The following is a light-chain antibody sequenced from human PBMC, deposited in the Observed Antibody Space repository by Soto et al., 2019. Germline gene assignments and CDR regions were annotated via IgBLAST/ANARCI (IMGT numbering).Light chain of an antibody. V-gene: IGKV3-11*01. CDR1: QSVKDY. CDR3: QQRSNWPPT. J-gene: IGKJ4*01. Sequence: EVVLTQSPGTLSLSPGERATLSCRASQSVKDYLAWYQQKPGQAPRLLIFDASNRATGPSARFSGGGSGTDFTLTISSLEPEDFAVYYCQQRSNWPPTFGGGTKL. CDR2: DAS.